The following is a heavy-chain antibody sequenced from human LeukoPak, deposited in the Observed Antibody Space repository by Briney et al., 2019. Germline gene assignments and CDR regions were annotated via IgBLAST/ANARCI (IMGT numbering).Heavy chain of an antibody. V-gene: IGHV3-64*01. Sequence: GGSLRLSCAASGFTFSTYAMHWVRQAPGKGLEYVSFISSNGGTTYYVNSVKGRFIASRDNSKNMVYLQMNSLTVEDTATYYCAKRTMSAFDSWGQGTLLIVSS. CDR2: ISSNGGTT. CDR3: AKRTMSAFDS. D-gene: IGHD5-24*01. CDR1: GFTFSTYA. J-gene: IGHJ4*02.